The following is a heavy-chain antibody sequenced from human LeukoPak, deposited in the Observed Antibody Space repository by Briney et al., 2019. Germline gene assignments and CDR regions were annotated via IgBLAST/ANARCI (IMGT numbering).Heavy chain of an antibody. V-gene: IGHV4-38-2*01. D-gene: IGHD3-3*01. CDR2: VYHSGST. CDR1: AYSISSGYY. CDR3: ARGLKGYDFWSSYYHNWFDP. J-gene: IGHJ5*02. Sequence: KPSETLSLTCAVSAYSISSGYYWGWIRQPPGKGLEWIGNVYHSGSTYYNPSLRSRVTISVDTSKNQFSLKLSSVTAADTAVYYCARGLKGYDFWSSYYHNWFDPWGQGTLVTVSS.